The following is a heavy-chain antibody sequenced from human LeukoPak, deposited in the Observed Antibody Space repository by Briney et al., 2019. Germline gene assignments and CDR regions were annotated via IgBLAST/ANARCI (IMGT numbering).Heavy chain of an antibody. CDR1: GYTFTGYY. J-gene: IGHJ4*02. V-gene: IGHV1-2*02. CDR2: INPNSGGT. CDR3: ARVSQLHLLVDY. D-gene: IGHD2-2*01. Sequence: ASVKVSCKASGYTFTGYYMHWVRQAPGQGLEWMGWINPNSGGTNFAQKFQGRVTLTRDTSISTAYMELSRLRSDDTAVYYCARVSQLHLLVDYWGQGTLVTVSS.